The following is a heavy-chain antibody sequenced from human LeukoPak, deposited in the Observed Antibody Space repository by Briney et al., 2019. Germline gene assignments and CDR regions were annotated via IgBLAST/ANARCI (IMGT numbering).Heavy chain of an antibody. CDR1: GFTASSNN. CDR2: IYGGGST. CDR3: ARGARGTYSFGYE. J-gene: IGHJ4*02. V-gene: IGHV3-66*01. D-gene: IGHD5-18*01. Sequence: GGSLRLSRAASGFTASSNNMSSVRQPPGRGLEWVSVIYGGGSTYYADSVKGRFTISRDSSKNTLYLQMNSLRAKDTAVYYCARGARGTYSFGYEWGQGTLVTVSS.